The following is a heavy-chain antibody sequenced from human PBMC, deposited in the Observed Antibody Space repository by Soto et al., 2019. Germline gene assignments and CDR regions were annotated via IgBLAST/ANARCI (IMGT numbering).Heavy chain of an antibody. CDR2: INHSGSA. Sequence: SETLSLTCDVYGGSFSGYIWTWIRQTPGKGLQWIGQINHSGSANYNPSLKSRVTISVHTSNSQFSLELSSVTAADTAVYYCARALITGSQYWGDWYSFDSWGRGTQVTVSS. CDR3: ARALITGSQYWGDWYSFDS. J-gene: IGHJ4*02. D-gene: IGHD1-26*01. CDR1: GGSFSGYI. V-gene: IGHV4-34*01.